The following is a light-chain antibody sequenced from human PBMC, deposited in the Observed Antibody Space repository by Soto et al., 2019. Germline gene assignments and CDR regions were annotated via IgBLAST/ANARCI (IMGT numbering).Light chain of an antibody. V-gene: IGLV2-14*03. CDR3: SSYTSSSSGV. Sequence: QSALTQPASVSGSPGQSITISCTGTSSDVGAYNYVSWYQQHPGKAPKLMIYDVRNRPSGVSNRFSGSKSGNTASLTISGLQAEDEADYYCSSYTSSSSGVFGAGTKLTVL. J-gene: IGLJ2*01. CDR2: DVR. CDR1: SSDVGAYNY.